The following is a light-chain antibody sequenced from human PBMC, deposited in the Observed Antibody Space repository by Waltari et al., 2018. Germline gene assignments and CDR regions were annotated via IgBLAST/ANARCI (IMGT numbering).Light chain of an antibody. V-gene: IGKV3-20*01. CDR1: QSVSSSY. CDR3: QQYGSSPLT. J-gene: IGKJ4*01. Sequence: EIVLTQSPGTLSLSPGERATLSCRASQSVSSSYLAWYQQKPGQAPRLLIYSASIRATGIPDRFSGSGSGTDFTLTISRLEPEDFAVYYCQQYGSSPLTFGGGTKVKIK. CDR2: SAS.